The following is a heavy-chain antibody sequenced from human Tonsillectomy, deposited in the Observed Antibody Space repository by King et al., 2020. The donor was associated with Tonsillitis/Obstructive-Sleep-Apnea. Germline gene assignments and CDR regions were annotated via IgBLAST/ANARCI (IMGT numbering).Heavy chain of an antibody. V-gene: IGHV3-23*04. CDR3: AKSPAMIVVVITLNFDY. D-gene: IGHD3-22*01. CDR1: GFTFSSYA. CDR2: ISGSGGST. Sequence: VQLVQSGGGLVQPGGSLRLSCAASGFTFSSYAMSWVRKAPGKGLEWVSAISGSGGSTYYADSVKGRFTISRDNSKNTLYLQMNSLRAEDTAVYYCAKSPAMIVVVITLNFDYWGQGTLVTVSS. J-gene: IGHJ4*02.